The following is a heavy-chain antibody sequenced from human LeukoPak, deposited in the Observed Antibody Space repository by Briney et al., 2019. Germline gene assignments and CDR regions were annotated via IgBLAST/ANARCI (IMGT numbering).Heavy chain of an antibody. V-gene: IGHV3-21*01. J-gene: IGHJ4*02. Sequence: GGSLRLSCAASGFTFSSYSMNWVRQAPGKGLEWVSSISGSNSYIYYADSMKGRFTISRDNSKNTLYLQMNSLRAGDTAVYYCAKSWCETICYGIYDWGQGTLVTVS. CDR1: GFTFSSYS. D-gene: IGHD2-2*01. CDR2: ISGSNSYI. CDR3: AKSWCETICYGIYD.